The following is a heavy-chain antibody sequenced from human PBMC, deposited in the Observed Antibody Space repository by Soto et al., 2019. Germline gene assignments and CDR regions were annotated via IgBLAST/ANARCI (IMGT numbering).Heavy chain of an antibody. CDR2: ISAYNGNT. V-gene: IGHV1-18*01. Sequence: ASVTVSCKASGYTFTSYGISWVRQAPGQGLEWMGWISAYNGNTNYAQKLQGRVTMTTDTSTSTAYMELRSLRSDDTALYYCARDQKGLLGRDDYYFDYWGQGTLVTVSS. CDR1: GYTFTSYG. D-gene: IGHD7-27*01. J-gene: IGHJ4*02. CDR3: ARDQKGLLGRDDYYFDY.